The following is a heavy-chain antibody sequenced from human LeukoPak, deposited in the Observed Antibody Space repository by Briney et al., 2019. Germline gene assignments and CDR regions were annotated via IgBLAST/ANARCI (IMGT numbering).Heavy chain of an antibody. CDR1: GFTFSSYG. Sequence: GRSLRLSCAASGFTFSSYGMHWVRQAPGKGLEWVAVIWYDGTNKYYADSVKGRFTISRDNSKNTLYLQMNSLRAEDTAVYYCAKDRGGSYRVDYYGMDVWGQGTTVTVSS. D-gene: IGHD1-26*01. CDR3: AKDRGGSYRVDYYGMDV. V-gene: IGHV3-33*06. CDR2: IWYDGTNK. J-gene: IGHJ6*02.